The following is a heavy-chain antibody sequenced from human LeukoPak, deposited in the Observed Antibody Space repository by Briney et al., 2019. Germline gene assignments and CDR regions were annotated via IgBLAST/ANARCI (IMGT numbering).Heavy chain of an antibody. J-gene: IGHJ4*02. CDR3: ARGSMATILSKDL. CDR2: IIPILGIA. V-gene: IGHV1-69*04. D-gene: IGHD5-24*01. CDR1: GGTFSSYA. Sequence: ASVKVSCKASGGTFSSYAISWVRQAPGQGLEWMGRIIPILGIANYAQKFQGRVTMTRDTSTSTVYMELSSLRSEDTAVYYCARGSMATILSKDLWGQGTLVTVSS.